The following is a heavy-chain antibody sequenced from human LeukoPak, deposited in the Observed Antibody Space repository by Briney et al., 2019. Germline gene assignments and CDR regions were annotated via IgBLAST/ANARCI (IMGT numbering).Heavy chain of an antibody. D-gene: IGHD3-9*01. CDR2: IYTSGST. J-gene: IGHJ4*02. Sequence: PSETLSLTCTVSGGSISSYYWSWIRQPAGKGLEWIGRIYTSGSTNYNPSLKSRVTMSVDTSENQFSLKLSSVTAADTAVYYCARDREYYDILTGYYKNPYFDYWGQGTLVTVSS. V-gene: IGHV4-4*07. CDR1: GGSISSYY. CDR3: ARDREYYDILTGYYKNPYFDY.